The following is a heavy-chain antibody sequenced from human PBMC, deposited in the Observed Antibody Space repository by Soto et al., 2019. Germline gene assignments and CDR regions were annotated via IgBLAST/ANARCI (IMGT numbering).Heavy chain of an antibody. V-gene: IGHV3-15*06. D-gene: IGHD1-7*01. CDR2: IKSKTDAETI. Sequence: GGSLRLSCAASGFTFSKAWVSWVRQAPGKGLEWVGRIKSKTDAETISYAAPVNGRFTISRDDSKNTLYLQMNSLKVEDTAVYYCIADSRGTMAPHFAYWGQGALVTVSS. CDR1: GFTFSKAW. CDR3: IADSRGTMAPHFAY. J-gene: IGHJ4*02.